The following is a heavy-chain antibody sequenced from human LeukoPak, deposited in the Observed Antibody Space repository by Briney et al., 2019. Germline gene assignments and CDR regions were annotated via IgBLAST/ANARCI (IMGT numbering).Heavy chain of an antibody. CDR3: ARGYGSSTSCPGVFDP. J-gene: IGHJ5*02. D-gene: IGHD2-2*01. CDR2: ISSSSSYI. Sequence: GGSLRLSCAASGFTFSSYSMNWVRQAPGKGLEWVSSISSSSSYIYYADSVKGRFTISRDNAKNSLYLQMNSLRAEDTAVYYCARGYGSSTSCPGVFDPWGQGTLVTVSS. CDR1: GFTFSSYS. V-gene: IGHV3-21*01.